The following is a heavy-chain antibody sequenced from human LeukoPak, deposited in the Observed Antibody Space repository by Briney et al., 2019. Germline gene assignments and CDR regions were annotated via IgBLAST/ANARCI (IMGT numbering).Heavy chain of an antibody. D-gene: IGHD7-27*01. V-gene: IGHV1-18*01. J-gene: IGHJ3*02. CDR3: ARDPALLGLGANWGSSPAFDI. Sequence: GASVEVSCKASGYTFTSYGISWVRQAPGQGLEWMGWISAYNGNTNYAQKLQGRVTMTADTSTSTAYMELRSLRSDDTAVYYCARDPALLGLGANWGSSPAFDIWGQGTMVTVSS. CDR2: ISAYNGNT. CDR1: GYTFTSYG.